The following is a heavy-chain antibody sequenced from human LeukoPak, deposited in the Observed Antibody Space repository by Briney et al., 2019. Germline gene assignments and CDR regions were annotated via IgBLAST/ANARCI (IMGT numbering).Heavy chain of an antibody. J-gene: IGHJ3*02. CDR1: GGSISSYY. Sequence: SETLSLTCTVSGGSISSYYWSWIRQPAGKGLEWIGRIYTSGSTNYNPSLKSRVTMSVDTSENLFSLKLSSVTAADTAVYYCARDQAMGDAFDIWGQGTMVTVSS. D-gene: IGHD5-18*01. V-gene: IGHV4-4*07. CDR2: IYTSGST. CDR3: ARDQAMGDAFDI.